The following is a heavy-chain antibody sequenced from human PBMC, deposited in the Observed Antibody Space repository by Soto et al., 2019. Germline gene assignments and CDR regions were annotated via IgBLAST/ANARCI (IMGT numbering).Heavy chain of an antibody. CDR2: ISGSGGST. D-gene: IGHD2-15*01. CDR1: GFTFSSYA. Sequence: PGGSLRLSCAASGFTFSSYAMSWVRQAPGKGLEWVSAISGSGGSTYYADSVKGQFTISRDNSKNTLYLQMNSLRAEDTAVYYCAKLEDIVVMVAAPDFWGKGTLVTVSS. CDR3: AKLEDIVVMVAAPDF. J-gene: IGHJ4*02. V-gene: IGHV3-23*01.